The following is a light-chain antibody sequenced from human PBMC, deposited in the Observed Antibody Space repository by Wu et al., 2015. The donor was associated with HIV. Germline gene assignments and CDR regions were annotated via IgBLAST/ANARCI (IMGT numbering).Light chain of an antibody. Sequence: EIVLTQSPDTLYLSPGERATLSCRASQTVTSNYLAWYQHKPGQAPRLLIYHSSTRATGISDRFSGSGSGTDFTLTVDRLEPEDSAVYYCQQYGSSPFTFGPGTKVDV. V-gene: IGKV3-20*01. J-gene: IGKJ3*01. CDR3: QQYGSSPFT. CDR2: HSS. CDR1: QTVTSNY.